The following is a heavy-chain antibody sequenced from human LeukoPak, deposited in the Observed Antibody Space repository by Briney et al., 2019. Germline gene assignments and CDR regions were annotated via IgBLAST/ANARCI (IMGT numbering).Heavy chain of an antibody. CDR3: ARAAGNRYFQH. Sequence: SQTLSLTCAVSGGSISSGGYSWSWIRQPPGKGLEWIGYIYHSGSTYYNPSLKSRVTISVDRSKNQFSLKLSSVTAADTAVYYCARAAGNRYFQHWGQGTLVTVSS. CDR2: IYHSGST. J-gene: IGHJ1*01. CDR1: GGSISSGGYS. V-gene: IGHV4-30-2*01. D-gene: IGHD6-13*01.